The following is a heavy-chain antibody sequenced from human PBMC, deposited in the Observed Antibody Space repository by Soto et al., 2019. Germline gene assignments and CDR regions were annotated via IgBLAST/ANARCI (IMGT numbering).Heavy chain of an antibody. Sequence: QVRLVQSGAEVKKPGASVKVSCKASGYTFTSYGISWVRQAPGQGLEWMGWISAYNGNTNYAQKLQGRVTMTTDTSTSTAYMELRSLRSDDTAVYYCASYTYDILTGYYNDYWGQGTLVTVSS. J-gene: IGHJ4*02. CDR1: GYTFTSYG. CDR3: ASYTYDILTGYYNDY. V-gene: IGHV1-18*01. D-gene: IGHD3-9*01. CDR2: ISAYNGNT.